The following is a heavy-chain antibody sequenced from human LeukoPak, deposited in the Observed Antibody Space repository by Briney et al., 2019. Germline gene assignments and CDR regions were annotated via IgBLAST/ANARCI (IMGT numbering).Heavy chain of an antibody. J-gene: IGHJ4*02. D-gene: IGHD1-1*01. CDR1: GYTLTELS. CDR3: ATDFGGYNAIDY. V-gene: IGHV1-24*01. Sequence: ASVKVSCKVSGYTLTELSMHWVRQAPGEGLEWMGGFDPEDGETIYAQKFQGRVTMTEDTSTDTAYMELSSLRSEDTAVYYCATDFGGYNAIDYWGQGTLVTVSS. CDR2: FDPEDGET.